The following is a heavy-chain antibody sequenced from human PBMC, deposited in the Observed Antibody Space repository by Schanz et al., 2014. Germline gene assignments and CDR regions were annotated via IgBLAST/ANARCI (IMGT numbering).Heavy chain of an antibody. J-gene: IGHJ4*02. CDR3: ARHNRVWFGKEGC. CDR2: LFYGGSK. Sequence: QLQMQTSGPGLVRPWETLSLTCTVSGGSISDSGAYWGWFRQTPGKGLEWIANLFYGGSKYYNPSFESRSPMSVDASNTQCSPRLGSVTAADTGVYYCARHNRVWFGKEGCWGQGTLVTVSS. V-gene: IGHV4-39*01. CDR1: GGSISDSGAY. D-gene: IGHD3-10*01.